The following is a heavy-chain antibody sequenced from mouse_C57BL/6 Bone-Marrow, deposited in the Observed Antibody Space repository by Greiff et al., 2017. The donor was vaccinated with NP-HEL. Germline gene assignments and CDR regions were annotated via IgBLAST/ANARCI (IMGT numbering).Heavy chain of an antibody. V-gene: IGHV14-4*01. CDR1: GFNIKDDY. CDR2: IDPENGDT. CDR3: TRTTVVGTSYWYFDV. J-gene: IGHJ1*03. Sequence: EVQLQQSGAELVRPGASVKLSCTASGFNIKDDYMHWVKQRPEQGLEWIGWIDPENGDTEYASKFQGKATITADTSSNEAYLQLSSLTSEDTAVYYCTRTTVVGTSYWYFDVWGTGTTVTVSS. D-gene: IGHD1-1*01.